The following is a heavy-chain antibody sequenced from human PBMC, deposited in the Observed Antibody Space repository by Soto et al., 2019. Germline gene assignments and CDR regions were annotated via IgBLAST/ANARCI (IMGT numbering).Heavy chain of an antibody. CDR2: ISGSGSST. D-gene: IGHD3-10*01. V-gene: IGHV3-23*01. CDR1: GFTFTNHA. Sequence: EVQVLESGGGLVQSGGSLRLSCAASGFTFTNHAMSWVRQAPGKGLEWVSAISGSGSSTYYADSVKGRFTISRDNSKNTVHLQMNSLRVEDTAVYYCAKDRVSIRDYSDYWGQGTLVTVSS. CDR3: AKDRVSIRDYSDY. J-gene: IGHJ4*02.